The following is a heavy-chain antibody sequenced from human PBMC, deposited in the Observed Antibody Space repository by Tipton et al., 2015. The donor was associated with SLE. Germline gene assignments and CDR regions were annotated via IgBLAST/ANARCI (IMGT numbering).Heavy chain of an antibody. CDR2: ITAYNGNT. J-gene: IGHJ2*01. V-gene: IGHV1-18*01. D-gene: IGHD3-16*01. CDR1: GYTFTSYG. Sequence: QLVQSGAEVKKPGASVKVSCKASGYTFTSYGISWVRQAPGQGLESVGWITAYNGNTNYAQKLQGRVTMTTDTSTSTAYMELRSLRAGDTAVYDGARGFWGSGGDWYFDHWGRGTLVTVSS. CDR3: ARGFWGSGGDWYFDH.